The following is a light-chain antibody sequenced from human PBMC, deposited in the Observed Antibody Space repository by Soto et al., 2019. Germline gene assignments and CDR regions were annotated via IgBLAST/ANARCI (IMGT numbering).Light chain of an antibody. V-gene: IGLV2-18*02. Sequence: QSVLTQPRSVSGSPGQSVTISCTGTSSDVGSFNRVSWYQQPPGTAPKLMIYEVSNRPSGVPVRFSGSKSGNTASLTISGLQAEDEADYYCCSYAGSHTWVFGTGTKLTVL. CDR2: EVS. CDR3: CSYAGSHTWV. CDR1: SSDVGSFNR. J-gene: IGLJ1*01.